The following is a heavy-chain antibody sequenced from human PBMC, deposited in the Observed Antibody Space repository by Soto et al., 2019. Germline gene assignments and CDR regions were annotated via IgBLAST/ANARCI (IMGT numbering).Heavy chain of an antibody. Sequence: ASVKVSCKASGYTFTSYYMHWVRQAPGQGLEWMGIINPSGGSTSYAQKFQGRVTMTRDTSTSTVYMELSSLRSEDTAVYYCAREFVVVPAAIEERLYYYYGMDAWGQGTTVTVSS. J-gene: IGHJ6*02. CDR3: AREFVVVPAAIEERLYYYYGMDA. D-gene: IGHD2-2*02. V-gene: IGHV1-46*01. CDR2: INPSGGST. CDR1: GYTFTSYY.